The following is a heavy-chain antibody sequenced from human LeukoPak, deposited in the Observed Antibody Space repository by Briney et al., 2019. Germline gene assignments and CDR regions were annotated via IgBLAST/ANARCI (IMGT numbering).Heavy chain of an antibody. CDR3: ARGPRESTPARG. D-gene: IGHD2-2*01. J-gene: IGHJ4*02. Sequence: GGSLRLSCAASGFTFSSYSMNWVRQAPGKGLKWVSYISGSGTTMYYADSVRGRFTVSRDNAQNSLYLQMNSLRAEDTAMYFCARGPRESTPARGWGQGTLVTVSS. CDR2: ISGSGTTM. V-gene: IGHV3-48*04. CDR1: GFTFSSYS.